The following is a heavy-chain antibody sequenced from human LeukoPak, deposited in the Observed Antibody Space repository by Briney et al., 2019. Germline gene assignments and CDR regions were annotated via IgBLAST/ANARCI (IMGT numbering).Heavy chain of an antibody. V-gene: IGHV1-18*01. J-gene: IGHJ4*02. CDR1: GYTFTSYG. Sequence: GASVKVSCKASGYTFTSYGISWVRQAPGQGLEWMGWISAYNGNTNYAQKFQGRVTITADESTSTAYMELSSLRSEDTAVYYCARATSWYFDYWGQGTLVTVSS. CDR3: ARATSWYFDY. CDR2: ISAYNGNT. D-gene: IGHD2-2*01.